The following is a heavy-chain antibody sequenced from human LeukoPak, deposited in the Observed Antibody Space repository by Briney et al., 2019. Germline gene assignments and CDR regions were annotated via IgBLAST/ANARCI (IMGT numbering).Heavy chain of an antibody. Sequence: SETLSLTCAVYGGSFNNYSWSWIRQPPGKGLEWIGEINHSSSTNYNPSLKSRVTISVDTSKNQFSLKLSSVTAADTAVYYCARGYVGFYYGSGTYYYGMDVWGQGTTVTVSS. CDR1: GGSFNNYS. V-gene: IGHV4-34*01. D-gene: IGHD3-10*01. CDR2: INHSSST. J-gene: IGHJ6*02. CDR3: ARGYVGFYYGSGTYYYGMDV.